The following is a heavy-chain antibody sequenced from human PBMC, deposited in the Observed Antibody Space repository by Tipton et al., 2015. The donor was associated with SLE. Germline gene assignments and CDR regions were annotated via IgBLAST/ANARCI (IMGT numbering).Heavy chain of an antibody. CDR3: ARAPPYSNYVFDL. J-gene: IGHJ2*01. Sequence: PGLVKPSGTLSLTCSVSGDSIRSILYSWSWVRQSSGTGLEWIGYLSYSGSTNYNPSLESRVTISVDTSKNQFSLRLRSVTAADTAVYYCARAPPYSNYVFDLWGRGTLVTVSS. CDR2: LSYSGST. CDR1: GDSIRSILYS. D-gene: IGHD4-11*01. V-gene: IGHV4-61*05.